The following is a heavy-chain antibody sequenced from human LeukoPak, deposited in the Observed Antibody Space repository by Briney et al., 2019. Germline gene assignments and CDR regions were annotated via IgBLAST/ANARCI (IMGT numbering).Heavy chain of an antibody. V-gene: IGHV3-49*03. Sequence: PGRSLSLYCTAFGFTFGDVGWRWFPLAPGKGLEWICFIRKKAHCERTEDAASVRDRFNISRDDANGIAYLQMNSLKAEDTALYYCARGLHDYGDPNYYLDRWGQGTLVAVCS. CDR2: IRKKAHCERT. J-gene: IGHJ4*02. CDR3: ARGLHDYGDPNYYLDR. CDR1: GFTFGDVG. D-gene: IGHD4-17*01.